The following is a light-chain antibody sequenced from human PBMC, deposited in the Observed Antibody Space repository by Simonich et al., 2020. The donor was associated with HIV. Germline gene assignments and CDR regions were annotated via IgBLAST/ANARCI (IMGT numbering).Light chain of an antibody. V-gene: IGLV2-23*02. CDR3: CSYAGSSTFVV. CDR1: SSDVGSYSL. CDR2: EVT. Sequence: QSALTQPASVSGSPGKSITISCTGTSSDVGSYSLVSWYQQHPRKAPKLMIYEVTNRPPGVSNRFAGSKYGKTASLTISGHQAEDEADYYCCSYAGSSTFVVFGGGTKLTVL. J-gene: IGLJ2*01.